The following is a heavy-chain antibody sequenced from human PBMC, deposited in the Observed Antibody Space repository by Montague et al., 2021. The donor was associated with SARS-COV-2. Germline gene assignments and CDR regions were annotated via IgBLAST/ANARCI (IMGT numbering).Heavy chain of an antibody. D-gene: IGHD2-2*01. V-gene: IGHV3-9*01. Sequence: SLRLSCAASGFSVSDHAMYWVRQGPGKGLEWVAGISWNSASKGHADAVKGRFTISKDISKNSLLLTMNSLRVEDTALYYCIRETCSGANCFLDYWGQGTLVTVSS. CDR1: GFSVSDHA. J-gene: IGHJ4*02. CDR2: ISWNSASK. CDR3: IRETCSGANCFLDY.